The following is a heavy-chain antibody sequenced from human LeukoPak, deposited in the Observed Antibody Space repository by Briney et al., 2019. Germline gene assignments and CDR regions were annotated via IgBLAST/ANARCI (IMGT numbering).Heavy chain of an antibody. D-gene: IGHD2-2*02. CDR3: ARVDCSSTSCYSTLDY. Sequence: ASVKVSCKASGYTFTSYYMHWVRQAPGQGLKWMGWISAYNGNTNYAQKLQGRVTMTTDTSTSTAYMELRSLRSDDTAVYYCARVDCSSTSCYSTLDYWGQGTLVTVSS. CDR1: GYTFTSYY. J-gene: IGHJ4*02. V-gene: IGHV1-18*04. CDR2: ISAYNGNT.